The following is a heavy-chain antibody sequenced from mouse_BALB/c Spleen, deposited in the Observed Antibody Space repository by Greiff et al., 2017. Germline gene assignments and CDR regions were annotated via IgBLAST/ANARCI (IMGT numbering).Heavy chain of an antibody. J-gene: IGHJ3*01. Sequence: EVMLVESGAELVKPGASVKLSCTASGFNIKDTYMHWVKQRPEQGLEWIGRIDPANGNTKYDPKFQGKATITADTSSNTAYLQLSSLTSEDTAVYYCASAEYGNYEWFAYWGQGTLVTVSA. V-gene: IGHV14-3*02. CDR2: IDPANGNT. CDR1: GFNIKDTY. CDR3: ASAEYGNYEWFAY. D-gene: IGHD2-10*02.